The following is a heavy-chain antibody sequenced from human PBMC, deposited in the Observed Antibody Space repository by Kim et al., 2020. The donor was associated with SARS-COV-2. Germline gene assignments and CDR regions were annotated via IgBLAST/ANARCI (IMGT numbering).Heavy chain of an antibody. CDR1: GGSFSGYY. CDR3: ARGWETQVVPAATFDY. J-gene: IGHJ4*02. V-gene: IGHV4-34*01. CDR2: INHSGST. Sequence: SETLSLTCAVYGGSFSGYYWSWIRQPPGKGLEWIGEINHSGSTNYNPSLKSRVTISVDTSKNQFSLKLSSVTAADTAVYYCARGWETQVVPAATFDYWGQGTLVTVSS. D-gene: IGHD2-2*01.